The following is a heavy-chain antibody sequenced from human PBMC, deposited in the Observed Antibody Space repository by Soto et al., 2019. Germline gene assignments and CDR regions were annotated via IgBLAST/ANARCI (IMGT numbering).Heavy chain of an antibody. CDR3: ARGSGIAVIPGELEDVHYDY. V-gene: IGHV4-34*01. Sequence: QVQLQQWGAGLLKPSETLSLTCAVYGQSFSGHTWSWIRQSPGKGLEWSGEISQSGSTYYNPSLKPRVTISADTSKNQFSLTLHSVTAADTGVFYCARGSGIAVIPGELEDVHYDYWGQGTLVSVSS. J-gene: IGHJ4*02. CDR1: GQSFSGHT. CDR2: ISQSGST. D-gene: IGHD2-2*01.